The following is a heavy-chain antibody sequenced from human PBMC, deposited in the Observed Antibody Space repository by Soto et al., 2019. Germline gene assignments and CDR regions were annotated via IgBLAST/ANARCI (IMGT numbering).Heavy chain of an antibody. CDR1: GFTFTSSA. CDR2: IVVGSGNT. Sequence: GASVKVFCKASGFTFTSSAMQWVRQARGQRLEWIGWIVVGSGNTNYAQKFQERVTITRDMSTSTAYMELSSLRSEDTAVYYCAADRYSGYDPSAFDIWGQGTMVTVSS. V-gene: IGHV1-58*02. D-gene: IGHD5-12*01. J-gene: IGHJ3*02. CDR3: AADRYSGYDPSAFDI.